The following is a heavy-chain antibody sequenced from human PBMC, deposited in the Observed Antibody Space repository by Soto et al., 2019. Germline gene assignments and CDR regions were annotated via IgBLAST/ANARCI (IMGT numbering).Heavy chain of an antibody. D-gene: IGHD2-21*02. J-gene: IGHJ4*02. CDR1: GFTFSDYA. V-gene: IGHV3-23*01. CDR2: KSGSGGLT. CDR3: AKDRPVRLIMTAMCVDY. Sequence: GGPLRLSCAASGFTFSDYAMNWVRQAPGKGKEWVSGKSGSGGLTEYADSAKGRLTNSRDNPKNTLYLQMNNPRAEDTAVYYFAKDRPVRLIMTAMCVDYWGLGILVTVSS.